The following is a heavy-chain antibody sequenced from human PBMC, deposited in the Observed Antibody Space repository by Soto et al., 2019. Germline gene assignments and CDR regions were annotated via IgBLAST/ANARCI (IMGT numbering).Heavy chain of an antibody. J-gene: IGHJ5*02. Sequence: PSETLSLTCTVSGGSISSSSYYWGWIRQPPGKGLEWIGSIYYSGSTYYNPSLKSRVTISVDTSKNQFSLKLSSVTAADTAVYYCARLGTQTTPDPWGQGTLVTVSS. CDR2: IYYSGST. CDR1: GGSISSSSYY. V-gene: IGHV4-39*01. D-gene: IGHD4-17*01. CDR3: ARLGTQTTPDP.